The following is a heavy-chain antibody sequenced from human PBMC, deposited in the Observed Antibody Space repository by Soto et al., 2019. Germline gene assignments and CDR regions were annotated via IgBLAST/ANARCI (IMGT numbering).Heavy chain of an antibody. CDR3: ARDESDSSYNYYFGY. J-gene: IGHJ4*02. D-gene: IGHD6-6*01. V-gene: IGHV6-1*01. CDR2: TYLRSESYI. CDR1: GDRFSSSSAA. Sequence: SQPLSLTCASSGDRFSSSSAAWTWIRPSASGGLEWLGRTYLRSESYIDYVWSVRSRITINPDTSKKHSSRHLNSVTPEETAVHYCARDESDSSYNYYFGYWGQGTLVSGSS.